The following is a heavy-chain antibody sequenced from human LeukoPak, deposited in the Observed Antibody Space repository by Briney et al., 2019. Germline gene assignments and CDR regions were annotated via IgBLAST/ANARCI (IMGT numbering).Heavy chain of an antibody. D-gene: IGHD3-22*01. CDR2: IYYSGST. Sequence: SETLSLTCTISGGSISSSSYYWDWIRQYPGKGLEWHGTIYYSGSTYYNASPKSRLFISVDTSNNQSSLRLSFVTAADTAVYYCARRRYYDATGYLDWGQGTLITVSS. CDR1: GGSISSSSYY. V-gene: IGHV4-39*01. CDR3: ARRRYYDATGYLD. J-gene: IGHJ1*01.